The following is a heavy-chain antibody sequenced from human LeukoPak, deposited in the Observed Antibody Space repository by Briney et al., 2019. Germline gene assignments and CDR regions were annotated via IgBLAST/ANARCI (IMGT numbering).Heavy chain of an antibody. CDR1: GFTVSSNY. Sequence: PGGSLRLSCAASGFTVSSNYMSWVRQAPGKGLEWVSVIYSGGSTYCADSVKGRFTISRDNSKNTLYLQMNSLRAEDTAVYYCARDPTAYYYDSSGYLDPWGQGTLVTVSS. V-gene: IGHV3-66*01. CDR2: IYSGGST. D-gene: IGHD3-22*01. J-gene: IGHJ5*02. CDR3: ARDPTAYYYDSSGYLDP.